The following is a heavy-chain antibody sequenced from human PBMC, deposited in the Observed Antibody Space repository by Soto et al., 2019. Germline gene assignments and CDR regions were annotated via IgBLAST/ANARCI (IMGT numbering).Heavy chain of an antibody. Sequence: ASVKVSCKASGYTFTSYDINWVRQATGQGLEWMGWMNPNSGNTGYAEKFQGRVTITRNTSISTAYMELSSLRSEDTAVYYCARGEVGKDNWFDPWGQGTLVTVSS. CDR2: MNPNSGNT. V-gene: IGHV1-8*01. CDR3: ARGEVGKDNWFDP. J-gene: IGHJ5*02. D-gene: IGHD1-26*01. CDR1: GYTFTSYD.